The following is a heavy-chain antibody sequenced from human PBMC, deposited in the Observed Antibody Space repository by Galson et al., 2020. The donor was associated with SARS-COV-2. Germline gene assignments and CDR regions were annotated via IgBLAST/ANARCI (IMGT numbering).Heavy chain of an antibody. D-gene: IGHD6-13*01. CDR2: IDSRSSII. CDR3: AAAGYYYNYYAMDI. CDR1: GFTFSSYD. Sequence: PGGSLRLSCVASGFTFSSYDLNWVRQAPGKGLEWVSFIDSRSSIISYADSVKGRFTISRSNARNSLSLQMNSLRAEDTALYYCAAAGYYYNYYAMDIWGQGTTVTVSS. V-gene: IGHV3-48*03. J-gene: IGHJ6*02.